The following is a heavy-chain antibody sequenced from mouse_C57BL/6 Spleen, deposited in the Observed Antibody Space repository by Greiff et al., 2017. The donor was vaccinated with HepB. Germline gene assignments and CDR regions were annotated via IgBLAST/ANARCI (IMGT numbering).Heavy chain of an antibody. Sequence: QVQLQQSGAELVKAGASVKMSCKASGYTFTSYWMHWVKQRLGQGLEWFAETNPTNGRTYYNEKFKSKATLTVDKSSSTAYMLLSGPTFEDSAVYYCARIKKILATYFDYWGQCTTLTVSS. CDR2: TNPTNGRT. J-gene: IGHJ2*01. V-gene: IGHV1S81*02. D-gene: IGHD1-1*01. CDR3: ARIKKILATYFDY. CDR1: GYTFTSYW.